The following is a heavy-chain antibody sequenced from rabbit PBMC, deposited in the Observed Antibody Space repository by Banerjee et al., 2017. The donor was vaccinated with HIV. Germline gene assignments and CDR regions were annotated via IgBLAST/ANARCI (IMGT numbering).Heavy chain of an antibody. J-gene: IGHJ4*01. CDR3: ARDRSGGGVDLNL. CDR2: IYAGSSGST. V-gene: IGHV1S45*01. D-gene: IGHD1-1*01. Sequence: ELVESGGGLVQPGESLTLSCKVSGIDFSNYGISWVRQAPGKGPEWIACIYAGSSGSTHYASWAKGRFTISKTSSTTVTLRTTSLTAADTATYFCARDRSGGGVDLNLWGQGTLVTVS. CDR1: GIDFSNYG.